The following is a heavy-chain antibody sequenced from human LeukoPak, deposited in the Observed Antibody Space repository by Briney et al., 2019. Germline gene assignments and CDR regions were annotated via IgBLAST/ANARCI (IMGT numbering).Heavy chain of an antibody. D-gene: IGHD3-3*01. CDR3: ASYDFWSGSPRSY. Sequence: SETLSLTCTVSGGSISSYYWSWIRQPPGKGLEWIGYIYYSGSTNYNPSLKSRVTISVDTSKNQFSLKLSSVTAADTAVHYCASYDFWSGSPRSYWGQGTLVTVSS. J-gene: IGHJ4*02. V-gene: IGHV4-59*08. CDR1: GGSISSYY. CDR2: IYYSGST.